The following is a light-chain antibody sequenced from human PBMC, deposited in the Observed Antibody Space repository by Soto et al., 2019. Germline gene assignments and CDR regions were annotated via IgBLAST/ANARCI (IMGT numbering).Light chain of an antibody. CDR3: QQYGSSPIT. J-gene: IGKJ5*01. V-gene: IGKV3-20*01. Sequence: EIVLTQSPGTLSFSPGERSTLSSRASQSVSSSYSAWYQQKPGQAPRLLIYAASSRATGIPDRFSGSGSGTDFTLTISRLEPEDFAVYYCQQYGSSPITFGHGTRLEIK. CDR1: QSVSSSY. CDR2: AAS.